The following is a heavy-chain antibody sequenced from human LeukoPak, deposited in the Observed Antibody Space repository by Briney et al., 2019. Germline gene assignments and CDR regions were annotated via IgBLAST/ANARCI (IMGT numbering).Heavy chain of an antibody. V-gene: IGHV4-59*08. CDR1: GGSISSYY. CDR3: ARQMHAAAGPFNYYYYYGMDV. J-gene: IGHJ6*02. CDR2: IYYSGST. D-gene: IGHD6-13*01. Sequence: PSETLSLTCTVSGGSISSYYWSWIRQPPGKGLEWIGYIYYSGSTNYNPSLKSRVTISVDTSKNQFSLKLSSVTAADTAVYYCARQMHAAAGPFNYYYYYGMDVWGQGTTVTVSS.